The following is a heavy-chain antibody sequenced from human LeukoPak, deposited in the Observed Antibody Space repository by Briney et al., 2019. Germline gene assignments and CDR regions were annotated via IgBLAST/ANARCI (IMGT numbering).Heavy chain of an antibody. CDR3: ARSRSNVLMVYAIDAFDI. Sequence: GRSLRLSCAASGFIFSSHGMHWVRQAPGKGLEWVAIIWYDGSNKYYADSVKGRFTISRDNSKNTLYLQMNSLRAEGTAVYYCARSRSNVLMVYAIDAFDIWGQGTMVTVSS. CDR2: IWYDGSNK. CDR1: GFIFSSHG. V-gene: IGHV3-33*01. D-gene: IGHD2-8*01. J-gene: IGHJ3*02.